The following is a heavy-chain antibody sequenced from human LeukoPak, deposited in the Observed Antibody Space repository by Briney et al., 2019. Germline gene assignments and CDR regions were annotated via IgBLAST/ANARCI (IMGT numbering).Heavy chain of an antibody. Sequence: GASVKVSCKASGYTFTSYDINWVRQATGQGLEWMGWMNPNSGNTGYAQKLQGRVTMTRNTSISTAYMELSSLRSEDTAVYYCARGEYSSSWYRGGFFDYWGQGTLVTVSS. CDR3: ARGEYSSSWYRGGFFDY. CDR1: GYTFTSYD. J-gene: IGHJ4*02. V-gene: IGHV1-8*01. CDR2: MNPNSGNT. D-gene: IGHD6-13*01.